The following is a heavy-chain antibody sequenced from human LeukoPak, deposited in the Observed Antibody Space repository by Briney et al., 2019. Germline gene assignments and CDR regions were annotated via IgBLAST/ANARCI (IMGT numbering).Heavy chain of an antibody. CDR2: ISYRGGT. V-gene: IGHV4-61*01. D-gene: IGHD3-9*01. Sequence: PSETLSLTCSVSGGFVTSGSYYWSWIRQPPGKELEWIGYISYRGGTNYNPSLKSRVTISVDTSKNQFSLKLISVTAADTAVYYCARRYDILTGRGWYFDLWGRGTLVTVSS. J-gene: IGHJ2*01. CDR3: ARRYDILTGRGWYFDL. CDR1: GGFVTSGSYY.